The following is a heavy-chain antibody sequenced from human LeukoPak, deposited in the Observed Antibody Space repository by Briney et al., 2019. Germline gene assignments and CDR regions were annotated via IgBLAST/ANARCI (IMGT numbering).Heavy chain of an antibody. CDR1: GGSISSYY. CDR2: IYTRGST. CDR3: ARRGRRSPNYMDV. Sequence: PSETLSLTCTVSGGSISSYYWSWIRQPPGKGLEWIGYIYTRGSTNYNPSLKSRVTISVDTSKNQFSLKLSSVTAADTAVYYCARRGRRSPNYMDVWSKGTTVTVSS. D-gene: IGHD3-10*01. V-gene: IGHV4-4*09. J-gene: IGHJ6*03.